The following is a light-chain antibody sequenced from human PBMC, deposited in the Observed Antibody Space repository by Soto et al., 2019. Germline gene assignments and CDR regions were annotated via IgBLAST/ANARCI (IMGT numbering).Light chain of an antibody. Sequence: DIQMTQSPSSLFASVGDRVTIDCRASQTISSFLNWYQEKPGKAPKLLMYLTSTLQSGVPPRFSGRGSGSEFSLTISSLQPEDFATYFCQQSYTAPYTFGQGTKLEIK. V-gene: IGKV1-39*01. J-gene: IGKJ2*01. CDR3: QQSYTAPYT. CDR2: LTS. CDR1: QTISSF.